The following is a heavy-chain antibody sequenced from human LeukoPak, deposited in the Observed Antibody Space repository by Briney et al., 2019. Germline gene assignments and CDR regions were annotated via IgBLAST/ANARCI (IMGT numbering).Heavy chain of an antibody. CDR2: IHYSGST. CDR3: ARDIGDDYTNWFDP. J-gene: IGHJ5*02. V-gene: IGHV4-59*02. Sequence: PSETLSLTCTVSGGSVDTYYWSWIRQPLGKGLEWIGYIHYSGSTNYNPSLKSRVSISVDTSKNLFSLKLNSVTAAVTAVYYCARDIGDDYTNWFDPWGQGTLVTVSS. D-gene: IGHD5-24*01. CDR1: GGSVDTYY.